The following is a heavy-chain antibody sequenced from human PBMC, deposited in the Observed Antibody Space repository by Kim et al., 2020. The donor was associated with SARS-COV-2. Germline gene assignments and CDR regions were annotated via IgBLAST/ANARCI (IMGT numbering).Heavy chain of an antibody. Sequence: SETLSLTCTVSGGSISSSSYYWGWIRQPPGKGLEWIGSIYYSGSTYYNPSLKSRVTISVDTSKNQFSLKLSSVTAADTAVYYCARHGTHKRITMVREIYGMDVWGQGTTVTVSS. CDR2: IYYSGST. CDR3: ARHGTHKRITMVREIYGMDV. J-gene: IGHJ6*02. D-gene: IGHD3-10*01. CDR1: GGSISSSSYY. V-gene: IGHV4-39*01.